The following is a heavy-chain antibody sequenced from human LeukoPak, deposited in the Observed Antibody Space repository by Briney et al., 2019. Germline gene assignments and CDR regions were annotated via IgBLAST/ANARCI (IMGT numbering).Heavy chain of an antibody. CDR1: GGSFSGYY. J-gene: IGHJ6*02. V-gene: IGHV4-59*01. CDR2: IYYSGST. CDR3: ARDLDYSNYIDYGMDV. Sequence: PSETLSLTCAVYGGSFSGYYWSWIRQPPGKGLEWIGYIYYSGSTNYNPSLKSRVTISVDTSKNQFSLKLSSVTAADTAVYYCARDLDYSNYIDYGMDVWGQGTTVTVSS. D-gene: IGHD4-11*01.